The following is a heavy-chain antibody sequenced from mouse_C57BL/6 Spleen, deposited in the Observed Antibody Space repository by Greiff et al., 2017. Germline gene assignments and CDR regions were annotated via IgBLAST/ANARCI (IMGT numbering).Heavy chain of an antibody. Sequence: QVQLQQPGAELVKPGASVKMSCKASGYTFTSYWITWVKQRPGQGLEWIGDIYPGSGSTNYNEKFKSKATLTVDTSSSTAYMQLSSLTSEDSAVYYCARGRITELYWYFDVWGTGTTVTVSS. V-gene: IGHV1-55*01. CDR3: ARGRITELYWYFDV. CDR1: GYTFTSYW. J-gene: IGHJ1*03. CDR2: IYPGSGST. D-gene: IGHD1-1*01.